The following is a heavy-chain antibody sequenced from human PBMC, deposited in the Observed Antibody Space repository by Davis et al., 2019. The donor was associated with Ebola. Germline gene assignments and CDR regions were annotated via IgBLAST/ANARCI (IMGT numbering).Heavy chain of an antibody. V-gene: IGHV3-64D*08. J-gene: IGHJ6*02. CDR3: VNRYSSGWVPHYYYYGMDV. CDR1: GFTFSAYY. D-gene: IGHD6-19*01. Sequence: GGSLRLSCAASGFTFSAYYMSWIRQAPGKGLEYVSAISSNGGSTYYADSVKGRFTISRDNSKNTLYLQMSSLRAEDTAVYYCVNRYSSGWVPHYYYYGMDVWGQGTTVTVSS. CDR2: ISSNGGST.